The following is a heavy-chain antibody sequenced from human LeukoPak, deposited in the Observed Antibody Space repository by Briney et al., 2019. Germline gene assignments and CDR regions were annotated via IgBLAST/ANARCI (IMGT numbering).Heavy chain of an antibody. CDR2: IKQDGSEK. CDR1: GFTFSNFW. J-gene: IGHJ3*02. Sequence: DPGGSLRLSCAASGFTFSNFWMTWVRQAPGKGLEWVANIKQDGSEKYYLDSVKGRFTISRDNAKNSLYLQMNSLRAEDTAVYYCAKALVGATAHAFDIWGQGTMVTVSS. CDR3: AKALVGATAHAFDI. V-gene: IGHV3-7*03. D-gene: IGHD1-26*01.